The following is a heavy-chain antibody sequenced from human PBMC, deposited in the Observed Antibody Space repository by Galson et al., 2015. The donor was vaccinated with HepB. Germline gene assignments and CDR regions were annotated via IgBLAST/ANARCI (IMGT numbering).Heavy chain of an antibody. D-gene: IGHD4-17*01. CDR1: GYTFTNYW. Sequence: QSGAEVKKSGESLKISCKASGYTFTNYWIGWVRQMPGKGLEWMGIVYPGDSYTRYNPSFQGQVTISADKSVNTAYLQWSSLKASDTAIYYCAKSSRTVTRGRGELNWFDLWGQGTLVTVSS. V-gene: IGHV5-51*01. J-gene: IGHJ5*02. CDR3: AKSSRTVTRGRGELNWFDL. CDR2: VYPGDSYT.